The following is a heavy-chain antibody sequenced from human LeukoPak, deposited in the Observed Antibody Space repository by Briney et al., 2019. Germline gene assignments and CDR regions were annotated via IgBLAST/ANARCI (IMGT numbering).Heavy chain of an antibody. D-gene: IGHD6-13*01. Sequence: ASVKVSCKASGYTSTNYGLSWARQAPGQGLEWMGWISTYNGNTNYAQKFQGRVTMTTDTSTSTGYMEMRSLRSDDTAVYYCARGGVSNSWYRTPDYWGQGTLVTVSS. V-gene: IGHV1-18*01. CDR1: GYTSTNYG. CDR2: ISTYNGNT. CDR3: ARGGVSNSWYRTPDY. J-gene: IGHJ4*02.